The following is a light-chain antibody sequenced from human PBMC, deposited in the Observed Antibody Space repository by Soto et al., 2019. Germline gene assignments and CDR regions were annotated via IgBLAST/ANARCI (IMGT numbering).Light chain of an antibody. J-gene: IGKJ1*01. CDR3: QQYGSSLWT. V-gene: IGKV3-20*01. CDR2: GAS. CDR1: QSISSK. Sequence: EIVMTQSPATLSVSPRERATLSCRASQSISSKLAWYQQKPGQAPRLLIYGASSRATGIPDRFSGSGSGTDFTLTISRLEPEDFAVYYCQQYGSSLWTFGQGTKVDIK.